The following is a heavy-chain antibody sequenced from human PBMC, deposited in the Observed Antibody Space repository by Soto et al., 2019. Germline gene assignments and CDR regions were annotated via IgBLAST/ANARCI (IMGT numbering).Heavy chain of an antibody. V-gene: IGHV3-23*01. CDR2: FSGSGGTT. Sequence: EVQLLESGGGLVQPGGSLRLSCAASGFTFSSYAMSWVRQAPGRGLEGVQVFSGSGGTTYYADPGRGRFTISRDNSKNTLYLQMNSLRAEDTAVYYCAKGRREGCASSSGCHSFFHYWAREPWSPSPQ. CDR3: AKGRREGCASSSGCHSFFHY. CDR1: GFTFSSYA. J-gene: IGHJ4*02. D-gene: IGHD6-19*01.